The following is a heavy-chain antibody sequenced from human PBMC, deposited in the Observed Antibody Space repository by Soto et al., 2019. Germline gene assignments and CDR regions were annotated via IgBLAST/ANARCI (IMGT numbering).Heavy chain of an antibody. J-gene: IGHJ5*01. D-gene: IGHD3-22*01. CDR1: EGSIRSYC. Sequence: SQTLRLTNTVSEGSIRSYCWRWIRKPPGKGLEWIGYIYYSGSTNYNPSLKSRVNISVDKSKNQFSLKLSSVTAADTAVYYCARDHPLQDYYDISGYYYVRCQPASWFASWGQGTLVIVSS. CDR3: ARDHPLQDYYDISGYYYVRCQPASWFAS. CDR2: IYYSGST. V-gene: IGHV4-59*01.